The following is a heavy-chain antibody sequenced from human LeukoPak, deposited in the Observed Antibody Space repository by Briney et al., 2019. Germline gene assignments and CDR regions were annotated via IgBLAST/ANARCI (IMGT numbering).Heavy chain of an antibody. CDR1: GFTFSGSA. J-gene: IGHJ4*02. Sequence: GGSLRLSCAASGFTFSGSAMHWVRQASGKGLEWVGGIRSKANSYATAYAASVNGRFTISRDDSKNTAYLQMNSLKTEDTAVYYCTGSSGWSYWGQGTLVTVSS. CDR3: TGSSGWSY. CDR2: IRSKANSYAT. V-gene: IGHV3-73*01. D-gene: IGHD6-19*01.